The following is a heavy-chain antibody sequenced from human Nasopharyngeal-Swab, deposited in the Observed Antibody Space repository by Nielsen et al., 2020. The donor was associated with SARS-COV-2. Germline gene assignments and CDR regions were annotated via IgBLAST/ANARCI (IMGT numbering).Heavy chain of an antibody. CDR2: ISSRGGYI. V-gene: IGHV3-21*01. Sequence: GGSLRLSCVGSGFTFIGYAMIWVRQAPGMGLEWVSSISSRGGYIYYTDSVKGRFTISRDNARNSLYLQMNSLRADDTAVYYCARSFEGDIEPMSPGSELYYFGMDVWGQGTTVTVSS. CDR3: ARSFEGDIEPMSPGSELYYFGMDV. J-gene: IGHJ6*02. CDR1: GFTFIGYA. D-gene: IGHD3-10*01.